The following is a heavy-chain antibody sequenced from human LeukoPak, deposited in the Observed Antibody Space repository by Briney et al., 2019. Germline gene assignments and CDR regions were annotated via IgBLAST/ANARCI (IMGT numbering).Heavy chain of an antibody. CDR1: ASAFSRSW. CDR2: VYSDGVT. J-gene: IGHJ5*02. CDR3: VRDRAEGRPWVEFDP. Sequence: GGSLRLSCEASASAFSRSWMSWVRQAPGKGPEWVSLVYSDGVTRYADSMKGRFTISRDNSKNTLYLQMNNLRVEDTAVYHCVRDRAEGRPWVEFDPWGQGILVTVSS. V-gene: IGHV3-66*02.